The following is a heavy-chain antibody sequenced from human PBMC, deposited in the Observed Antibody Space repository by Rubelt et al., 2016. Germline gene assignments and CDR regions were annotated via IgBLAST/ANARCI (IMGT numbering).Heavy chain of an antibody. CDR1: GFSLRTSGMC. Sequence: QVTLRESGPALVKPTQTLTLTCTFSGFSLRTSGMCVSWIRQPPGKDLEWLARINWDDDKYYSTSLKTRLTISKDTSKNHVVLKITNMEPVDTATYYCARIISEVPAAMNYYYYMDVWGQGTTVTVSS. CDR2: INWDDDK. D-gene: IGHD2-2*01. CDR3: ARIISEVPAAMNYYYYMDV. V-gene: IGHV2-70*15. J-gene: IGHJ6*02.